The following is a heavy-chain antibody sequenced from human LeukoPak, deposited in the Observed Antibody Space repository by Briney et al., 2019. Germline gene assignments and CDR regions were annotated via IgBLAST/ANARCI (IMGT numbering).Heavy chain of an antibody. J-gene: IGHJ4*02. Sequence: PGRSLRLSCAASGFTFSRYGIHWVRQAPGKGLEWVAVISYDGSNKYYADSVKGRFTISRDNSKNTLYLQMNSLRAEDTAVYYCAKAAAGPDYWGQGTLVTVSS. V-gene: IGHV3-30*18. CDR3: AKAAAGPDY. D-gene: IGHD6-13*01. CDR1: GFTFSRYG. CDR2: ISYDGSNK.